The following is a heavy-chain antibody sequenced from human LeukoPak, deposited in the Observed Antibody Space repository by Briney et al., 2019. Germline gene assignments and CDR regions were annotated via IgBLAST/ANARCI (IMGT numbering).Heavy chain of an antibody. D-gene: IGHD3-22*01. J-gene: IGHJ4*02. CDR2: INPNSGGT. CDR1: GYTFTGYY. CDR3: ARDTDYYDSSGSSDY. Sequence: ASVKVSCKASGYTFTGYYMHWVRQAPGQGLEWMGWINPNSGGTNYAQKFQGRVTMTRDTSISTAYMELSRLRSDDTAAYYCARDTDYYDSSGSSDYWGQGTLVTVSS. V-gene: IGHV1-2*02.